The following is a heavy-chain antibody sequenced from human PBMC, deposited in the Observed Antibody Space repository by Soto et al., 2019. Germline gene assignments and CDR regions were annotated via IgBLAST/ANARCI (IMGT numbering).Heavy chain of an antibody. V-gene: IGHV1-2*02. CDR2: SNPNSGGT. CDR1: GYTFTGYY. D-gene: IGHD1-26*01. CDR3: ARGEGSGSDYYYFDYGMDV. J-gene: IGHJ6*02. Sequence: QVQLVQSGAEVKKPGASVKVSCKASGYTFTGYYMHWVRQAPGQGLEWMGWSNPNSGGTNHAQKFQGRVTMTRDTSISTAYMELSRLRSDDTAVYYWARGEGSGSDYYYFDYGMDVWGQGTTVTVSS.